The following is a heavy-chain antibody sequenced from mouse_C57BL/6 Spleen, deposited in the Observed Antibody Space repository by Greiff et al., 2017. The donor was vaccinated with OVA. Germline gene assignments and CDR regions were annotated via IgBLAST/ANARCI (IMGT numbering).Heavy chain of an antibody. D-gene: IGHD2-5*01. CDR1: GYTFTSYW. J-gene: IGHJ1*03. V-gene: IGHV1-69*01. CDR3: ARRRDSNFWYFDV. CDR2: IDPSDSYT. Sequence: QVQLQQPGAELVMPGASVKLSCKASGYTFTSYWMHWVKQRPGPGLEWIGEIDPSDSYTNYNQKVKGKSTLTVDKSSSTAYMQLSSLTSEDSAVYYCARRRDSNFWYFDVWGTGTTVTVSS.